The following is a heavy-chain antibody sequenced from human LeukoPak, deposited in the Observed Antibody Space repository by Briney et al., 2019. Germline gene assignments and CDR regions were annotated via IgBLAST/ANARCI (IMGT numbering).Heavy chain of an antibody. Sequence: GESLKISCKGSGYSFTSYWIGWVRQMPGKGLEWMGIIYPGDSDTRYSPSFQGQVTISADKSISTAYLQWSSLKASDTAMYYRARPQIGYSSSWSSSYYFDYWGQGTLVTVSS. CDR2: IYPGDSDT. V-gene: IGHV5-51*01. CDR1: GYSFTSYW. D-gene: IGHD6-13*01. CDR3: ARPQIGYSSSWSSSYYFDY. J-gene: IGHJ4*02.